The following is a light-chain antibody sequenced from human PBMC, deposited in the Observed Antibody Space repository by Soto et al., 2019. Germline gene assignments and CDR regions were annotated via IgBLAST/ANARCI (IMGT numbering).Light chain of an antibody. J-gene: IGLJ2*01. CDR3: SSYTSSSTLGV. CDR1: SCDVGGYNY. V-gene: IGLV2-14*01. CDR2: DVS. Sequence: QSALTQPATVSGSPGQSITISCTGTSCDVGGYNYVSWYQQHPGKAPKLMIYDVSNRPSGVSNRFSGSKSGNTASPTISGLQAEDEADYYCSSYTSSSTLGVFGGGTKLTVL.